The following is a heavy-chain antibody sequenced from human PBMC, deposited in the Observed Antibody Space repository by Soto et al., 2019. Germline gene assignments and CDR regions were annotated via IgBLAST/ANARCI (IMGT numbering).Heavy chain of an antibody. CDR3: ARRVSAEVDY. V-gene: IGHV1-8*01. Sequence: DSVKVSCKASGYSFTSPDINWVRQTAGQGLEWMGWMQPSTGRTGYAQKFQGRVTMTRDTSINTTYMELTSLTSDDTAFYSCARRVSAEVDYWGQGTLFTVSS. CDR1: GYSFTSPD. J-gene: IGHJ4*02. CDR2: MQPSTGRT. D-gene: IGHD6-19*01.